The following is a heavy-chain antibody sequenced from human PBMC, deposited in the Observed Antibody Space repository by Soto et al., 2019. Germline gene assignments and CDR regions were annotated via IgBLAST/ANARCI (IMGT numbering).Heavy chain of an antibody. J-gene: IGHJ4*02. Sequence: ASVKVSCKASGGTFSSYTISWVRQAPGQGLEWMGRIIPILGIANYAQKFQGRVTITADKSPSTAYMELSSLRSEDTAVYYCARLADSSSWYFDYWGQGTLVTVSS. D-gene: IGHD6-13*01. V-gene: IGHV1-69*02. CDR1: GGTFSSYT. CDR2: IIPILGIA. CDR3: ARLADSSSWYFDY.